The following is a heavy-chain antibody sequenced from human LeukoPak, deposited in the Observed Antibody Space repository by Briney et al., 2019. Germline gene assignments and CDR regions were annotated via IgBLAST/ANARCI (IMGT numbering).Heavy chain of an antibody. CDR2: INPNSGGT. CDR1: GYTFTCYY. D-gene: IGHD6-6*01. V-gene: IGHV1-2*02. J-gene: IGHJ6*02. Sequence: ASVKVSCKASGYTFTCYYMHWVRQAPGQGLEWMGWINPNSGGTNYAQKFQGRVTMTRDTSISTAYMELSRLRSDDTAVYYCYSSSSGSYYYYYGMDVWGQGTTVTVSS. CDR3: YSSSSGSYYYYYGMDV.